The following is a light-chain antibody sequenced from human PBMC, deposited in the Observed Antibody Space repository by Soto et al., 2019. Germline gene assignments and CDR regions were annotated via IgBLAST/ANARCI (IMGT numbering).Light chain of an antibody. V-gene: IGLV2-8*01. J-gene: IGLJ2*01. Sequence: QSALTQPPSASGSPGQSVTISCTGTSSDVGGYKYVSWYQQHPGKAPKLMIFEVSKRPSGVPDRFSGSKSGNTASLTVSGLQAEDEADYYCCSNAGSNNLVFGGGTKLTVL. CDR3: CSNAGSNNLV. CDR2: EVS. CDR1: SSDVGGYKY.